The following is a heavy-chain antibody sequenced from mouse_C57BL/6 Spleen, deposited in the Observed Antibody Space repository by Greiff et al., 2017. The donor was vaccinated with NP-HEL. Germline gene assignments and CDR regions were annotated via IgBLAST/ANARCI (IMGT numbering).Heavy chain of an antibody. CDR1: GFTFSSYT. CDR3: ARLWGNDAMDY. Sequence: EVQLVESGGGLVKPGGSLKLSCAASGFTFSSYTMSWVRQTPEKRLEWVATISGGGGNTYYPDSVKGRFTISRDNAKNTLYLQMSSLRSEDTALYYCARLWGNDAMDYWGQGTSVTVSS. J-gene: IGHJ4*01. CDR2: ISGGGGNT. V-gene: IGHV5-9*01. D-gene: IGHD2-2*01.